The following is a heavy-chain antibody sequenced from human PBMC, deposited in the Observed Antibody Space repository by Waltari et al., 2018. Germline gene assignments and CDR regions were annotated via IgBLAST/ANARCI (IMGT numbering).Heavy chain of an antibody. V-gene: IGHV3-23*01. D-gene: IGHD6-13*01. Sequence: EVQLLESGGGLVQPGGSLRLSCAASGFTFSSYAMSWVRQAPGKGLEWVSAICGSGGSTYYADSVKGQFTISRDNSKNTLYLQMNSLRAEDTAVYYCAKSLGVVAAAGHAFDIWGQGTMVTVSS. CDR2: ICGSGGST. CDR1: GFTFSSYA. J-gene: IGHJ3*02. CDR3: AKSLGVVAAAGHAFDI.